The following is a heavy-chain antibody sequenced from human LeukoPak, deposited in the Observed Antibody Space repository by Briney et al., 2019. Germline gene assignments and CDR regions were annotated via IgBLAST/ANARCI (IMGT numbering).Heavy chain of an antibody. D-gene: IGHD2-21*01. CDR2: ISSSGSTI. Sequence: PGGALSLSCAHSVFTFSSYEMNWVPPAPGKGLEWVSYISSSGSTIYYADSVKGRFTISRDNAKNSLYLQMNSLRAEDTAVYYCARGTIIAHWGQGTLVTVSS. CDR3: ARGTIIAH. J-gene: IGHJ1*01. CDR1: VFTFSSYE. V-gene: IGHV3-48*03.